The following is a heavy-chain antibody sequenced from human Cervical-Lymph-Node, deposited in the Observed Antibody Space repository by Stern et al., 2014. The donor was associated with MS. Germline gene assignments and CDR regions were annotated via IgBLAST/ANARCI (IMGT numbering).Heavy chain of an antibody. J-gene: IGHJ3*01. V-gene: IGHV3-13*01. CDR3: VGGQAFDF. Sequence: EVQLVESGGGLVQPGGSLRLSCAASGFTFSSYDMHWVRQATGEGLEWVSEINRGGDTFYPASVKGRFTISRDNAKNSLYLQMNSLRVGDTAVYYCVGGQAFDFWGRGTMVTVSS. CDR2: INRGGDT. CDR1: GFTFSSYD.